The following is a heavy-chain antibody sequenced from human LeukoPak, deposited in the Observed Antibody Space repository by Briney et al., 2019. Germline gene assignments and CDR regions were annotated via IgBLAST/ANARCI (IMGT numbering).Heavy chain of an antibody. V-gene: IGHV3-30*18. D-gene: IGHD3-3*01. CDR3: AKDSFGHQTLGAFDI. CDR2: ISSDGSNK. Sequence: GRSLRLSCAASGFTFSSYGLHWVRQAPGKGLEWVALISSDGSNKYFADSVKGRFTISRDNSKNTLYPQMNSLRAEDTAVYYCAKDSFGHQTLGAFDIWGQGTMVTVSS. J-gene: IGHJ3*02. CDR1: GFTFSSYG.